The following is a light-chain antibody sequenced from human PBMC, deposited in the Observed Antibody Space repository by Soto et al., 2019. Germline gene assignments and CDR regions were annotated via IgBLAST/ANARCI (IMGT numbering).Light chain of an antibody. Sequence: QSALTQPASVSASPGQSITISCTGTSSNVGTYDRVSWYQHHPDKAPKLIIYEGTKRPSGISSRFSGSKSGNTASLTISGLQAEDDADYYCCSFAVGAALVFGGGTKLTVL. J-gene: IGLJ2*01. CDR2: EGT. V-gene: IGLV2-23*01. CDR1: SSNVGTYDR. CDR3: CSFAVGAALV.